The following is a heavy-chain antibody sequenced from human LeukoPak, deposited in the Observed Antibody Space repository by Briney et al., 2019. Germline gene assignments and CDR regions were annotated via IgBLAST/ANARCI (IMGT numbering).Heavy chain of an antibody. D-gene: IGHD3-22*01. V-gene: IGHV3-21*04. CDR1: GFTFSSYS. J-gene: IGHJ4*02. CDR2: ISSSSSYI. CDR3: AKDRPNYYESNGDYYRRNGDY. Sequence: GGSLRLSCAASGFTFSSYSMNWVRQAPGKGLEWVSSISSSSSYIYYTDPVKGRFTISRDNSKNTLYLQMNSLRAEDTALYYCAKDRPNYYESNGDYYRRNGDYWGQGTLVTVSS.